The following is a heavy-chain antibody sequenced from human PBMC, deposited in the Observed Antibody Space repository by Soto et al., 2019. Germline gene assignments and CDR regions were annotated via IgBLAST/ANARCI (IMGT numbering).Heavy chain of an antibody. CDR3: AAKDSSSSVYYYGMDV. J-gene: IGHJ6*02. Sequence: SVKVSCKASGGSFSSYAISWVRQAPGQGLEWMGGIIPIFGTANYAQKFQGRVTITADESTSTAYMELSSLRSEDTAVYYCAAKDSSSSVYYYGMDVWGQGTTVPVSS. V-gene: IGHV1-69*13. D-gene: IGHD6-6*01. CDR2: IIPIFGTA. CDR1: GGSFSSYA.